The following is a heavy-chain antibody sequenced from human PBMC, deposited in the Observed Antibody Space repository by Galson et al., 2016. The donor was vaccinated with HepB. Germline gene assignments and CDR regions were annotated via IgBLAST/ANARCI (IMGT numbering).Heavy chain of an antibody. Sequence: SLRLSCAASGFTLDHYAMHWVRQAPGKGLEWVSGISWNSGSIGYADSVKGRFTISRDNAKNSLYLQMNRLRAGDTALYYCAKDSGAYYYDSSGYRRNAFDMWGQGTMDTVSS. J-gene: IGHJ3*02. V-gene: IGHV3-9*01. D-gene: IGHD3-22*01. CDR2: ISWNSGSI. CDR1: GFTLDHYA. CDR3: AKDSGAYYYDSSGYRRNAFDM.